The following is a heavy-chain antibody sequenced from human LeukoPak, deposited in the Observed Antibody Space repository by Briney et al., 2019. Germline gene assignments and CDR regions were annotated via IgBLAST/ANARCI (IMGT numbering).Heavy chain of an antibody. CDR1: GFTLSSYA. J-gene: IGHJ3*02. CDR2: ISGSGGST. Sequence: GGSLRLSCAASGFTLSSYAMSWVRQAPGKGLEWVSAISGSGGSTYYADSVKGRFTISRDNSKSTLYLQMNSLRAEDTAVYYCAKVDERAFDIWGQGTMVTVSS. V-gene: IGHV3-23*01. D-gene: IGHD1-1*01. CDR3: AKVDERAFDI.